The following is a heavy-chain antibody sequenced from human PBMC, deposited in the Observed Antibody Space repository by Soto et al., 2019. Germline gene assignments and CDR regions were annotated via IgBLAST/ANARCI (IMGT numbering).Heavy chain of an antibody. CDR2: ISGSGEIS. Sequence: PGGSLRLSCATSGFILSDCAMNWVRQAPGKGLEWVSSISGSGEISDYADSVKGRFTISRDNSKYTLFLQMDSLRGEDTAIYYCAKTEMAALWGALDGWGQGTTVTVSS. J-gene: IGHJ6*02. V-gene: IGHV3-23*01. CDR1: GFILSDCA. D-gene: IGHD2-21*01. CDR3: AKTEMAALWGALDG.